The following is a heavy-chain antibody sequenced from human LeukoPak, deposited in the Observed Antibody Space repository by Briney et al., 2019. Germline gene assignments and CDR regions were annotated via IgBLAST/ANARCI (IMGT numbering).Heavy chain of an antibody. CDR2: ISYDGSNK. J-gene: IGHJ4*02. Sequence: GGSLRLSCAASGFIFSSYAMHWVRQAPGKGLEWVAVISYDGSNKYYADSVKGRFTISRDNSKNTLYLQINSLRAEDTAVYYCAKDPGYDFWSAYYTDYWGQGTLVTVSS. CDR3: AKDPGYDFWSAYYTDY. V-gene: IGHV3-30-3*01. CDR1: GFIFSSYA. D-gene: IGHD3-3*01.